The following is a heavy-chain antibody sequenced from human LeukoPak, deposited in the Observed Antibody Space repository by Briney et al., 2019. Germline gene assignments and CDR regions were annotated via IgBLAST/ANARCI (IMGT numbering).Heavy chain of an antibody. CDR2: IYYSGST. Sequence: SETLSLTCTVSGCSISSHYWSWVRQPPGKGLEWIGYIYYSGSTNYNPSLKSRVTISVDTSKNQFSLKLSSVTAADTAVYYCAIGMDSSGYYSYYYYYMDVWGKGTTVTVSS. CDR1: GCSISSHY. CDR3: AIGMDSSGYYSYYYYYMDV. D-gene: IGHD3-22*01. V-gene: IGHV4-59*11. J-gene: IGHJ6*03.